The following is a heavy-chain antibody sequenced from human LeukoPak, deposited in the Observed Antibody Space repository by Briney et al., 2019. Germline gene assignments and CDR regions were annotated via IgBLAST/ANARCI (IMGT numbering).Heavy chain of an antibody. V-gene: IGHV3-7*01. J-gene: IGHJ6*03. D-gene: IGHD5-12*01. CDR2: IKQDGSEK. Sequence: SGGSLRLSCEASGLTFNKYWMTWVRQAPGKGLEWVANIKQDGSEKNYVDSVKGRFTISRDNAKNSLSLRMNSLSAEDTAVYYCARDSLPTYSGPYYYYYYYMDVWGKGTTVTVSS. CDR3: ARDSLPTYSGPYYYYYYYMDV. CDR1: GLTFNKYW.